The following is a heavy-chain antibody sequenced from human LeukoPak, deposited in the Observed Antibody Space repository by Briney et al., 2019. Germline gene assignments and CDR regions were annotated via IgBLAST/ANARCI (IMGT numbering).Heavy chain of an antibody. Sequence: GGSLRLSCTASGFTFSTYNMNWVRQPPGKGLEWVSSISSSSSYIYYADSVKGRFTISRDNAKNSLYLQMNSLRAEDTAVYYCARDSQYYYDSSGYYWIPYYFDYWGQGTLVTVSS. CDR2: ISSSSSYI. V-gene: IGHV3-21*01. D-gene: IGHD3-22*01. J-gene: IGHJ4*02. CDR1: GFTFSTYN. CDR3: ARDSQYYYDSSGYYWIPYYFDY.